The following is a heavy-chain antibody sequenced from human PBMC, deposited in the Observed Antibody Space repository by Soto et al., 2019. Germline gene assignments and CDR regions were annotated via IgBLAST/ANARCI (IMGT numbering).Heavy chain of an antibody. Sequence: SGPTLVNPTQTLTLTCTFSGFSLSTSGMCVSWIRQPPGKALEWLARIDWDDDKYYSTSLKTRLTISKDTSKNQVVLTMTNMDPVDTATYYCARTGGYCSGGSCYLTQYGMDVWGQGTTVTVSS. CDR2: IDWDDDK. D-gene: IGHD2-15*01. CDR3: ARTGGYCSGGSCYLTQYGMDV. J-gene: IGHJ6*02. CDR1: GFSLSTSGMC. V-gene: IGHV2-70*11.